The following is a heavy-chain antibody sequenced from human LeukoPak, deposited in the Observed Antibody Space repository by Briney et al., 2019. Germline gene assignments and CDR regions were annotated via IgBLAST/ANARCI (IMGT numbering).Heavy chain of an antibody. Sequence: ASVKVSCKASGYTFTGYYMHWVRQAPGQGLEWMGWINPNSGGANYAQKFQGRVTMTTDTSTSTAYMELRSLRSDDTAVYYCALESRRRITIFGVVRDAFDIWGQGTMVTVSS. CDR3: ALESRRRITIFGVVRDAFDI. CDR1: GYTFTGYY. V-gene: IGHV1-2*02. J-gene: IGHJ3*02. D-gene: IGHD3-3*01. CDR2: INPNSGGA.